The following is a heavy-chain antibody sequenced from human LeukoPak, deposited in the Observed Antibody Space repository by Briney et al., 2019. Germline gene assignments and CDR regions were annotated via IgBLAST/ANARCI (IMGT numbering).Heavy chain of an antibody. J-gene: IGHJ6*02. Sequence: PGGSLRLPCAASGFTVSSSYMSWVRQAPGKGLEWASVIYSGGSTYYADSVKGRFTISRHNSKNTLYLQMNSLRAEDTAVYYCARDRRFSTGKGPLGYYYYYGMDVWGQGTTVTVSS. D-gene: IGHD1-1*01. CDR3: ARDRRFSTGKGPLGYYYYYGMDV. CDR2: IYSGGST. V-gene: IGHV3-53*04. CDR1: GFTVSSSY.